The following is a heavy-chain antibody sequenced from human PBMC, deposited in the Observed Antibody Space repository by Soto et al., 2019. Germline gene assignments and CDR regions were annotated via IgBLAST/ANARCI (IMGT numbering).Heavy chain of an antibody. Sequence: GESLKISCKGSGYSFTSYWIGWVRQMPGKGLEWMGIIYPGDSDTRYSPSFQGQVTISADKSISTAYLQWSSLKASDTAMYYCARAYGGKTLLWADQSFDYWGQGTLVTVSS. CDR2: IYPGDSDT. D-gene: IGHD4-17*01. V-gene: IGHV5-51*01. CDR1: GYSFTSYW. CDR3: ARAYGGKTLLWADQSFDY. J-gene: IGHJ4*02.